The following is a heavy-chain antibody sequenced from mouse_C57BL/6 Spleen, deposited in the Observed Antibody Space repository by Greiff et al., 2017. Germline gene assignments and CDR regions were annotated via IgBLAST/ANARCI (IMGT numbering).Heavy chain of an antibody. V-gene: IGHV1-52*01. D-gene: IGHD2-5*01. Sequence: QVQLQQPGAELVRPGSSVQLSCKASGYTFTSYWMHWVKQRPIQGLEWIGNIDPSDSETHYNQKFKDKATLTVDKSSSTAYMQLSSLTSEDSAVYYCAREDYSNPFADWGQGTTLTVSS. CDR1: GYTFTSYW. CDR2: IDPSDSET. CDR3: AREDYSNPFAD. J-gene: IGHJ2*01.